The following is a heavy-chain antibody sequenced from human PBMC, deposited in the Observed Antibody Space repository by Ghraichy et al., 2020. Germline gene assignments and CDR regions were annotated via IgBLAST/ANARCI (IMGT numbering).Heavy chain of an antibody. J-gene: IGHJ3*02. Sequence: SETLSLTCTVSGGSISSYYWSWIRQPPGKGLEWIGYIYYSGSTNYNPSLKSRVTISVDTSKNQFSLKLSSVTAADTAVYYCARVHYDFWSGSSDAFDIWGQGTMVTVSS. CDR2: IYYSGST. D-gene: IGHD3-3*01. V-gene: IGHV4-59*01. CDR1: GGSISSYY. CDR3: ARVHYDFWSGSSDAFDI.